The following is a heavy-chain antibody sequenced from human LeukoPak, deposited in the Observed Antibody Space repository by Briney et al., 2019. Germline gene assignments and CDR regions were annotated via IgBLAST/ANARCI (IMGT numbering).Heavy chain of an antibody. CDR2: ISAYNGNT. CDR3: ARDPPYDSSGYSITQSPFDY. Sequence: ASVKVSCKASGDTFITYTFSWVRQAPGQGLEWMGWISAYNGNTNYAQKLQGRVTMTTDTSTSTAYMELRSLRSDDTAVYYCARDPPYDSSGYSITQSPFDYWGQGTLVTVSS. V-gene: IGHV1-18*04. D-gene: IGHD3-22*01. CDR1: GDTFITYT. J-gene: IGHJ4*02.